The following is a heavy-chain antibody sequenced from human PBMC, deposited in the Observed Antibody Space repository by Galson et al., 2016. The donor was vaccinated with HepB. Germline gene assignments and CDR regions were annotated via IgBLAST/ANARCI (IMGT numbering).Heavy chain of an antibody. V-gene: IGHV3-21*06. Sequence: SLRLSCAASGFTFSRYSMNWVRQAPGKGLEWVSSISSSSSYIYYAGSVKGRFTISRDNAKNSLYLQMNSLRAEDTAVYYCASHYDILTGYFYGYYFDYWGQGTLVTVSS. D-gene: IGHD3-9*01. J-gene: IGHJ4*02. CDR3: ASHYDILTGYFYGYYFDY. CDR2: ISSSSSYI. CDR1: GFTFSRYS.